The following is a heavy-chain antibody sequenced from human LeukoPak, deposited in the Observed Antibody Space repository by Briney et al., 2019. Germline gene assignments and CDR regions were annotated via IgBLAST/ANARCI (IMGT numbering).Heavy chain of an antibody. J-gene: IGHJ4*02. CDR3: ARSTFSHARTGGYDY. V-gene: IGHV4-38-2*01. CDR1: DFSISSGHY. CDR2: IYHSGNT. D-gene: IGHD3-16*01. Sequence: SETLSLTCVVSDFSISSGHYWGWIRQPPGMVLEWIGTIYHSGNTYYTPSLQRRVTISVDISKNQFSLRLSRVTVADTAVYFCARSTFSHARTGGYDYWGQGILVTVSS.